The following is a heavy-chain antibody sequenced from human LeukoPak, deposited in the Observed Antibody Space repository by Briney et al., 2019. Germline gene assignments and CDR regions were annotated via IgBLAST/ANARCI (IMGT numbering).Heavy chain of an antibody. J-gene: IGHJ4*02. CDR3: ARGGRIVGATPVLDY. Sequence: SETLSLTCAVYVGSLSGYYWSWIRQPPGKGLEWIGEINHSGSTNYNPSLKSRVTISVDTSKNQFSLKLSSVTAADTAVYYCARGGRIVGATPVLDYWGQGTLVTVSS. CDR1: VGSLSGYY. CDR2: INHSGST. D-gene: IGHD1-26*01. V-gene: IGHV4-34*01.